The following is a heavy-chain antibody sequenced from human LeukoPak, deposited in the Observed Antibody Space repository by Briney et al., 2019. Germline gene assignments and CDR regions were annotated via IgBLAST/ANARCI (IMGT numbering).Heavy chain of an antibody. CDR1: GYTFTSYG. CDR2: ISAYNGNT. CDR3: AREEAAAGTGDNWFDP. Sequence: ASVKVSCKASGYTFTSYGISWVRQAPGQGLEWMGWISAYNGNTNYAQELQGRITMTTDTSTSTAYMELRSLRSDDTAVYYCAREEAAAGTGDNWFDPWGQGTLVTVSS. D-gene: IGHD6-13*01. J-gene: IGHJ5*02. V-gene: IGHV1-18*01.